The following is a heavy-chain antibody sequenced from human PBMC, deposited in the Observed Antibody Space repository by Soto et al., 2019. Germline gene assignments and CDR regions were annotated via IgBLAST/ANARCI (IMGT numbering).Heavy chain of an antibody. CDR2: INHSGST. CDR1: GGSFSGYY. J-gene: IGHJ4*02. V-gene: IGHV4-34*01. Sequence: QVQLQQWGAGLLKPSETLSLTCAVYGGSFSGYYWSWIRQPPGKGLEWIGEINHSGSTNYNPSLKRRGTIAVDTSKNQSSLKLSSVTGADTAVYYCASVLLVIASCDYWGQGTPVTVSS. CDR3: ASVLLVIASCDY. D-gene: IGHD3-10*01.